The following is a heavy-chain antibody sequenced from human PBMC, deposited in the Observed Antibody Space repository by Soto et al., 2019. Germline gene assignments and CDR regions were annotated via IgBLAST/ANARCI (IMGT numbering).Heavy chain of an antibody. D-gene: IGHD3-10*01. CDR3: ATRRFSSPESRP. V-gene: IGHV5-51*01. J-gene: IGHJ5*02. CDR2: IYPGDLRI. CDR1: GDSFNTDW. Sequence: PVESLKISCKTSGDSFNTDWIGWVRQMPGKGLEWMGVIYPGDLRIRYRPSFQGQVTISVDRSINTAYLQWSSMKASDTAIYYCATRRFSSPESRPWGLRTLVTVSS.